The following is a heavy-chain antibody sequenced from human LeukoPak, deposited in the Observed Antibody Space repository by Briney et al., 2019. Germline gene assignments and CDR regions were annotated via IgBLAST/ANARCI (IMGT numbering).Heavy chain of an antibody. Sequence: GSLTLSCAPSGFTFSRYAMIWLHQAPAKGLEWVSAISVIRGSTYYADSVKGRFTISRDNSKNTLYLQMNSLRAEDTAVYYCAKDGHTVEPYYFDYWGQGTLVTVSS. CDR3: AKDGHTVEPYYFDY. J-gene: IGHJ4*02. CDR2: ISVIRGST. V-gene: IGHV3-23*01. D-gene: IGHD4-23*01. CDR1: GFTFSRYA.